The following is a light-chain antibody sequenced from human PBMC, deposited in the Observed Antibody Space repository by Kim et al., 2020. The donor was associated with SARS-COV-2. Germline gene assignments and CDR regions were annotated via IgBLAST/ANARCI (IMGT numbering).Light chain of an antibody. J-gene: IGLJ2*01. CDR2: DVR. CDR3: SSYTSSSRVV. Sequence: GQWIPITCTVTSSVVGGLKYVSWCQQHPGKAPKLMIYDVRNRPSGVSNRFSGCKSGNTASLTISGLKAEDEADYYCSSYTSSSRVVFGGGTQLTVL. CDR1: SSVVGGLKY. V-gene: IGLV2-14*03.